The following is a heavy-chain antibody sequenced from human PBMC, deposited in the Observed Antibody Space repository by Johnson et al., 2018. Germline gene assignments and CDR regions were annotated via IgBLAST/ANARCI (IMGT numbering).Heavy chain of an antibody. V-gene: IGHV3-53*01. J-gene: IGHJ3*02. Sequence: VQLVESGGGLIQPGGSLRLSCAASGVTVSSNYMSWVRQAPGKGLEWVSVIYSGGSTYYADSVKGRFTISRDNSKNTLFLQMKSRRAEDTAVYYWAGGSGALRDAFDIRGQGTMVTVSS. CDR2: IYSGGST. CDR1: GVTVSSNY. D-gene: IGHD3-16*01. CDR3: AGGSGALRDAFDI.